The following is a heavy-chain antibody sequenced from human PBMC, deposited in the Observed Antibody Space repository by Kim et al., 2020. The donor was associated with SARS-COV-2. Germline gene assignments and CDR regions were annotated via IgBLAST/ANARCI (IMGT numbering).Heavy chain of an antibody. D-gene: IGHD3-9*01. V-gene: IGHV5-51*01. CDR1: GYHFTNYW. J-gene: IGHJ3*01. Sequence: GESLKISCRASGYHFTNYWIGWVRQVPGKGLEWMGIINPGDSDTTYNPSFQGQVIISADRSISTAYLQWSSLRASDTAIYYCARDYDVLTGHISFDFWGQATIVTVSS. CDR2: INPGDSDT. CDR3: ARDYDVLTGHISFDF.